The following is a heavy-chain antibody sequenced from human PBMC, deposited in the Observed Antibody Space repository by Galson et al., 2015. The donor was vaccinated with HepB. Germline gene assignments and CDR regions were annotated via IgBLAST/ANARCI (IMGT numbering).Heavy chain of an antibody. CDR1: GYAFTSYG. V-gene: IGHV1-18*01. D-gene: IGHD3-3*01. CDR2: ISAYNGNT. CDR3: ARDGRPRWVLEWLLAPSWFDP. J-gene: IGHJ5*02. Sequence: SVKVSCKASGYAFTSYGISWVRQAPGQGLEWMGWISAYNGNTNYAQKLQGRVTMTTDTSTSTAYMELRSLRSDDTAVYYCARDGRPRWVLEWLLAPSWFDPWGQGTLVTVSS.